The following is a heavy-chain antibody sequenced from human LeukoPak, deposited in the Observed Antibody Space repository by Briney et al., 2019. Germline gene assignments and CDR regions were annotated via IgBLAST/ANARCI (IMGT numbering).Heavy chain of an antibody. CDR1: GFTFSDYY. Sequence: GGSLRLSCAASGFTFSDYYMSWIRQAPGKGLEWVAKINQDGSEKYYVDSVKGRFTISRDNAKISLYLQMSSLRAEDTAVYYCARDTAGNDYWGQGTLVTVSS. D-gene: IGHD1-1*01. CDR2: INQDGSEK. J-gene: IGHJ4*02. CDR3: ARDTAGNDY. V-gene: IGHV3-7*01.